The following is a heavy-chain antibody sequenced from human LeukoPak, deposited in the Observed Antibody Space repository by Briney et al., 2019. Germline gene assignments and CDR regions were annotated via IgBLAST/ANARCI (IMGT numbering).Heavy chain of an antibody. J-gene: IGHJ4*02. D-gene: IGHD2-2*01. CDR3: ARWLGYCSSTSCYQPFDY. Sequence: PGESLKISCKGSGYIFSNYWIGWVRQMPGKGLEWMGIIYPGDSDARYSPSFQGQVTISADKSISTAYLHWSSLKASDTAMYYCARWLGYCSSTSCYQPFDYWGQGTLVTVSS. CDR1: GYIFSNYW. V-gene: IGHV5-51*01. CDR2: IYPGDSDA.